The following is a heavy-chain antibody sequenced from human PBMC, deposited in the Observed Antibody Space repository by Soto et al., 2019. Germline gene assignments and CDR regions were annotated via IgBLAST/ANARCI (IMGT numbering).Heavy chain of an antibody. Sequence: GGSLRLSCEASGFTFSSHGMHWVRQAPGKGLEWVAVIQNDESNKQYGDSVKGRFTISRDNSKSTLYLQMNSLRAEDTALYYCAKGRSYYYYYGVDVWGQGTTVTVSS. V-gene: IGHV3-30*18. CDR3: AKGRSYYYYYGVDV. CDR1: GFTFSSHG. CDR2: IQNDESNK. J-gene: IGHJ6*02.